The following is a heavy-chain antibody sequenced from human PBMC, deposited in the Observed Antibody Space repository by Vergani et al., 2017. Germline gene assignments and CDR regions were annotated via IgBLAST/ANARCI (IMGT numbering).Heavy chain of an antibody. CDR3: ARGRPYCSGCSCYYYFDY. Sequence: QVQLQESGPGLVKPSETLSLTCTVSGGSISSYYWSWTRQPQGKGLEWIGYNYYSGSTNYNPSLKSRVTISVETSKNQFSLKRSSVTAADTAVYYCARGRPYCSGCSCYYYFDYWGQGTLVTVSS. CDR2: NYYSGST. V-gene: IGHV4-59*01. D-gene: IGHD2-15*01. CDR1: GGSISSYY. J-gene: IGHJ4*02.